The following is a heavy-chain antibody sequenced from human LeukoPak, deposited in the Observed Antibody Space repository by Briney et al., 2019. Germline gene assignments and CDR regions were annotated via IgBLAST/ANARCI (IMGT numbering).Heavy chain of an antibody. CDR2: ISAYNGNT. D-gene: IGHD3-3*01. J-gene: IGHJ4*02. Sequence: GASVKVSCKASGYTFTSYGISWVRQAPGQGLEWMGWISAYNGNTNYAQKLQGRVTMTTDTSTSTAYMDLRNLTSDDTAIYFCVISRVTVFGVLPEHWGQGTLVSVSA. CDR3: VISRVTVFGVLPEH. V-gene: IGHV1-18*01. CDR1: GYTFTSYG.